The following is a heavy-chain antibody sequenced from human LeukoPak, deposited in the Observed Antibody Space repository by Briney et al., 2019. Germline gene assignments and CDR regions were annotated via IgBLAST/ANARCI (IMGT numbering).Heavy chain of an antibody. CDR1: GFTFSSYW. V-gene: IGHV3-7*01. D-gene: IGHD2-2*01. CDR3: ASERSYCSSTSCRSYAFDI. J-gene: IGHJ3*02. Sequence: GGSLRLSCAASGFTFSSYWMSWVRQAPGKGLEWVANIKQDGSEKYYVDSVKGRFTISRDNAKNSLYLQMNSLRAEDTAVYYCASERSYCSSTSCRSYAFDIWGQGTMVTVSS. CDR2: IKQDGSEK.